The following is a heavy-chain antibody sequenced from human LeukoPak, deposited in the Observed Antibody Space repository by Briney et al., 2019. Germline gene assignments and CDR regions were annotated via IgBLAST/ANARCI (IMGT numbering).Heavy chain of an antibody. CDR1: GYTLTALS. CDR3: AAPAVADRYYFDY. V-gene: IGHV1-24*01. J-gene: IGHJ4*02. D-gene: IGHD6-19*01. Sequence: ASVKVSCKVSGYTLTALSMHWVRQAPGKGLEWRGGFDPEDGETIYAQKFQGRVTMTEDTSADTAYMDLSSLRSEDTAFYYCAAPAVADRYYFDYWGQGTLVTVSS. CDR2: FDPEDGET.